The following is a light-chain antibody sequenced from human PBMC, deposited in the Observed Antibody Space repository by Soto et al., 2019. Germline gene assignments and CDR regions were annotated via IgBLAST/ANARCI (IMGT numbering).Light chain of an antibody. CDR3: QHYDNSLLT. J-gene: IGKJ4*01. CDR2: GAS. Sequence: EIVFTQSPVTLSLSPVERVTLSCSASQSVSSNYLAWYQQKPGQAPRLLIYGASSRATGIPDKFSGSGSGTDFSLTISRLEPEDFAVYYCQHYDNSLLTFGGGTKVDTK. V-gene: IGKV3-20*01. CDR1: QSVSSNY.